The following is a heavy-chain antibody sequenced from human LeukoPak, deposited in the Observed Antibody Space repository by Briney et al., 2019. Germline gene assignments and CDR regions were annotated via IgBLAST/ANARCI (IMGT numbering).Heavy chain of an antibody. CDR2: IYTSGST. Sequence: SETLSLTCTVSGGSISSGGYYWSWIRQPAGKGLEWIGRIYTSGSTNYNPSLKSRVTIPVDTSKNQFSLKLSSVTAADTAVYYCARAFYPGYYSYMAVWGKGTTVTVSS. D-gene: IGHD3-3*02. CDR3: ARAFYPGYYSYMAV. J-gene: IGHJ6*03. CDR1: GGSISSGGYY. V-gene: IGHV4-61*02.